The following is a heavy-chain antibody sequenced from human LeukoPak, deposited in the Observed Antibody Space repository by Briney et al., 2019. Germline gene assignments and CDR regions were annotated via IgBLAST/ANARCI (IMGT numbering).Heavy chain of an antibody. D-gene: IGHD4-17*01. Sequence: GGSLRLSCAPSGFTFHDYAMHWVRQAPGKGLEWVSGLSWNGGNIGYAESVRGRFTISRDNAGNSLYLQMNSLRPEDTALYYCAKALGSTVTTRTYFDYWGQGTLVTVSS. J-gene: IGHJ4*02. V-gene: IGHV3-9*01. CDR1: GFTFHDYA. CDR3: AKALGSTVTTRTYFDY. CDR2: LSWNGGNI.